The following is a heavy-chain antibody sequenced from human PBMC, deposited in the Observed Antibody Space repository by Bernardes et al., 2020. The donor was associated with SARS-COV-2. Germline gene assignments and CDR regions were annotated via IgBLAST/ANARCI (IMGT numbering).Heavy chain of an antibody. CDR1: GFTFSNYT. Sequence: GGSLRLSCEVSGFTFSNYTMNWVRQAPGKGLEWVSTITDSGDSTYYADSVKGRFTISRDNSKDRLYLQMNSLRAEDTAVYFCAKRRVEWELLHYFDSWGQGTLVTVSS. J-gene: IGHJ4*02. D-gene: IGHD1-26*01. CDR2: ITDSGDST. V-gene: IGHV3-23*01. CDR3: AKRRVEWELLHYFDS.